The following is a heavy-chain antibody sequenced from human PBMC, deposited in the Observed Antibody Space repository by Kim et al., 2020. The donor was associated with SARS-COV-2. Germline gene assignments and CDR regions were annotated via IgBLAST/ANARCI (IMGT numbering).Heavy chain of an antibody. V-gene: IGHV1-24*01. CDR3: ATAPPVIGPYYYYGMDV. CDR1: GYTLTELS. CDR2: FDPEDGET. D-gene: IGHD3-10*01. Sequence: ASVKVSCKVSGYTLTELSMHWVRQAPGKGLEWMGGFDPEDGETIYAQKFQGRVTMTEDTSTDTAYMELSSLRSGDTAVYYCATAPPVIGPYYYYGMDVWGQGTTVTVSS. J-gene: IGHJ6*02.